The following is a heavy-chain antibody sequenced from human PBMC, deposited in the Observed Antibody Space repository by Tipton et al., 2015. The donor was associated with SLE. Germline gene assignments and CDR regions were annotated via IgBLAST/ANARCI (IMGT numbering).Heavy chain of an antibody. D-gene: IGHD3-9*01. CDR3: ARGRRPTIGYFDGPKGAFFDS. J-gene: IGHJ4*02. CDR1: GGSISSTNYY. CDR2: TNESGIT. V-gene: IGHV4-39*02. Sequence: TLSLTCTVSGGSISSTNYYWAWIRQPPGKGLEWIGETNESGITHYNSSLKSRITVSIDKSKNQFSLKVNSVTAADTALYFCARGRRPTIGYFDGPKGAFFDSWGQGNLVTVSS.